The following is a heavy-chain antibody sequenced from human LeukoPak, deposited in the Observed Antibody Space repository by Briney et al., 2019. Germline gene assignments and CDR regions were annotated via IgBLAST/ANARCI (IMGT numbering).Heavy chain of an antibody. V-gene: IGHV4-59*08. Sequence: SETLSLTCTVSGGSVSSYYWSWIRQPPGRGLEWIGYIYSSGSTNYNPSLKSRVTISVDTPKNQFSLKLSSVTAADTAVYYCARCLHWGVAFDIWGQGTMVTVSS. CDR3: ARCLHWGVAFDI. CDR2: IYSSGST. J-gene: IGHJ3*02. CDR1: GGSVSSYY. D-gene: IGHD7-27*01.